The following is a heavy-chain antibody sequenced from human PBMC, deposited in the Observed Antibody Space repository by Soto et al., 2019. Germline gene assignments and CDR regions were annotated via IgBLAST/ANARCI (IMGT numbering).Heavy chain of an antibody. CDR3: ARLANGRSDFDY. CDR2: ISSSSTI. V-gene: IGHV3-48*02. Sequence: GGSLRLSCAASGFTFSSYSMNWVRQAPGKGLEWVSYISSSSTIYYADSVKGRFTISRDNAKNSLYLQMNSLRDEDTAVYYCARLANGRSDFDYWGQGTLVTVSS. J-gene: IGHJ4*02. D-gene: IGHD1-26*01. CDR1: GFTFSSYS.